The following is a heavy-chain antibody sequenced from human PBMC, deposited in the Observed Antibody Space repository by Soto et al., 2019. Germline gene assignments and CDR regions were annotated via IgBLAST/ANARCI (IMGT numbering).Heavy chain of an antibody. CDR3: ARDGRAMNDY. CDR1: GFTFSTYA. V-gene: IGHV3-64*01. J-gene: IGHJ4*02. Sequence: EVQLVESGGGLVQPGGSLRLSCAASGFTFSTYAMQWVRQAPGKGLEFVSSISSNGGTTNYAYSVKGRFTISRDNSRDTRYLQMGRLRPEDMAVYYCARDGRAMNDYWGQGTLVTVSS. CDR2: ISSNGGTT. D-gene: IGHD5-18*01.